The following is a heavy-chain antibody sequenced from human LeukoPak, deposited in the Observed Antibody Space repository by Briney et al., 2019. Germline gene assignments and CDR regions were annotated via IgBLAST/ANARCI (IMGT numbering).Heavy chain of an antibody. CDR1: GGTFSSYA. D-gene: IGHD2-2*01. CDR2: IIPIFGTA. V-gene: IGHV1-69*01. J-gene: IGHJ5*02. Sequence: ASVKVSCKASGGTFSSYAISWVRQAPGQGLEWMGGIIPIFGTANYAQKFQGRVTITADGSTSTAYMELSSLRSEDTAVYYCARDGHPYCSSTSCYLYNWFDPWGQGTLVTVSS. CDR3: ARDGHPYCSSTSCYLYNWFDP.